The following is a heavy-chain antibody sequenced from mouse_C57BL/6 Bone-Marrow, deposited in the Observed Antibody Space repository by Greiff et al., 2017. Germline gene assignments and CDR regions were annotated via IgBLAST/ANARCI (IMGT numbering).Heavy chain of an antibody. CDR1: GYTFTSYD. D-gene: IGHD1-1*01. V-gene: IGHV1-85*01. J-gene: IGHJ1*03. CDR2: IYPRDGST. CDR3: ARLECDGSSGDWYFDV. Sequence: VQLQQSGPELVKPGASVKLSCKASGYTFTSYDINWVKQRPGQGLEWIGWIYPRDGSTKYNEKFKGKAILTVDTSSSTAYMELHSLTSEDSAVYFCARLECDGSSGDWYFDVWGTGTTVTVSS.